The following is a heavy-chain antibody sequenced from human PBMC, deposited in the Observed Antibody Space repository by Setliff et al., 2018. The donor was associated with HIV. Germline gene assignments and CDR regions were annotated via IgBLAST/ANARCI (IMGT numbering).Heavy chain of an antibody. CDR3: VKEYHTTATDTRVANYFDY. J-gene: IGHJ4*02. D-gene: IGHD6-13*01. CDR2: INPSDGTT. CDR1: GSTFTSCF. Sequence: ASVKVSCKASGSTFTSCFMHWVRQAPEQGLEYMGIINPSDGTTDYTQKFQDRVTMTSDTSTSTVYMELRSLRSEDTAIYYCVKEYHTTATDTRVANYFDYWGQGTLVTVSS. V-gene: IGHV1-46*01.